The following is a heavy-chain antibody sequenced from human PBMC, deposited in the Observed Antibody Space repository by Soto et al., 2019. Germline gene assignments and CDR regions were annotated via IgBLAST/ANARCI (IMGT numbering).Heavy chain of an antibody. Sequence: KPSETLSLTCTVSGGSISSGGYYWSWIRQHPGKGLEWIGYIYYSGSTYYNPSLKSRVTISVDTSKNQFSLKLSSVTAADTAVYYCARDRAAAGWFDPWGQGTLVTVSS. D-gene: IGHD6-13*01. CDR2: IYYSGST. CDR3: ARDRAAAGWFDP. V-gene: IGHV4-31*03. CDR1: GGSISSGGYY. J-gene: IGHJ5*02.